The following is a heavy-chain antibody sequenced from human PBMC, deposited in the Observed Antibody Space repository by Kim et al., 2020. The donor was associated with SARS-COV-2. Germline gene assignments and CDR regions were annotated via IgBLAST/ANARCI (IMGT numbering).Heavy chain of an antibody. D-gene: IGHD6-13*01. CDR2: INPNSGGT. V-gene: IGHV1-2*02. CDR1: GYTFTGYY. CDR3: ARDGYRSSWYLLPNWFDP. Sequence: ASVKVSCKASGYTFTGYYMHWVRQAPGQGLEWMGWINPNSGGTNYAQKFQGRVTMTRDTSISTAYMELSRLRSDDTAVYYCARDGYRSSWYLLPNWFDPWGQGTLVTVSS. J-gene: IGHJ5*02.